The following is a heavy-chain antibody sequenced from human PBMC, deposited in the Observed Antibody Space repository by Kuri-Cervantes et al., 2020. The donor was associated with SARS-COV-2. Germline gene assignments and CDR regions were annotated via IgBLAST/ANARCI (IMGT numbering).Heavy chain of an antibody. J-gene: IGHJ4*02. CDR3: ARVLGSSTSCYWD. V-gene: IGHV1-8*03. CDR2: MNPNSGNT. CDR1: GYTFTSYD. D-gene: IGHD2-2*01. Sequence: GESLKISCKASGYTFTSYDINWVRQATGQGLEWMGWMNPNSGNTGYAQKFQGRVTITRNTSISTAYMELSSLRSEDTAVYYCARVLGSSTSCYWDWGQGTLVTVSS.